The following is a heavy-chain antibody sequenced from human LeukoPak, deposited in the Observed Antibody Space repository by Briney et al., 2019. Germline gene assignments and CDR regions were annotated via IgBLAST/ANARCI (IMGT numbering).Heavy chain of an antibody. J-gene: IGHJ4*02. V-gene: IGHV4-34*01. CDR3: ARGYYDFWSGYSDY. CDR1: GGSFSGYY. D-gene: IGHD3-3*01. Sequence: SETLSLTCAVYGGSFSGYYWSWIRQPPGKGLEWIGEINHSGSTNYNPSLKSRVIISVDTSKNQFSLKLSSVTAADTAVYYCARGYYDFWSGYSDYRGQGTLVTVSS. CDR2: INHSGST.